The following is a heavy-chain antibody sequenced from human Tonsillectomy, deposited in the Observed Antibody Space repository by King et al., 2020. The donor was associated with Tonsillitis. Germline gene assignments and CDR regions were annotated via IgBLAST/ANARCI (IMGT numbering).Heavy chain of an antibody. Sequence: VQLVESGGGLVKPGGSLRLSCAASGFTFSSYSMNWVRQAPGKGLEWVSSISSSGSYIYNAASVKGRSTISRDNAKNSLFLQMNSLRAEDTAVYYCTREGDFDAFDIWGQGTTVTVSS. V-gene: IGHV3-21*01. CDR3: TREGDFDAFDI. J-gene: IGHJ3*02. CDR1: GFTFSSYS. CDR2: ISSSGSYI. D-gene: IGHD3-10*01.